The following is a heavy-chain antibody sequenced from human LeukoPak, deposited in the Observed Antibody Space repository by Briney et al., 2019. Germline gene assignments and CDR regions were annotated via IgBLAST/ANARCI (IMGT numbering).Heavy chain of an antibody. CDR3: AKAGDCSGGSCFNPHFDY. J-gene: IGHJ4*02. V-gene: IGHV3-30*18. Sequence: GGSLRLSCAASGFTFRSYAMHWVRQAPGKGLEWVAIISYDGSNKYYADSVKGRFTISRDNSKNTLYLQMNSLGAEYTAVYYCAKAGDCSGGSCFNPHFDYWGQGTLVTVSS. D-gene: IGHD2-15*01. CDR2: ISYDGSNK. CDR1: GFTFRSYA.